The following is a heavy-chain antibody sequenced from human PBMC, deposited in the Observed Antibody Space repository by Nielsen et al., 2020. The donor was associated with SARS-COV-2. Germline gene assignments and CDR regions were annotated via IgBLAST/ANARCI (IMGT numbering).Heavy chain of an antibody. CDR2: INAGNGNT. J-gene: IGHJ4*02. CDR1: GYTFTSYA. D-gene: IGHD2/OR15-2a*01. V-gene: IGHV1-3*01. Sequence: ASVKVSCKASGYTFTSYAMHWVRQAPGQRLEWMGWINAGNGNTKYSQKFQGRVTITRDTSASTAYMELSSLRSEDTAVYYCARAQSDYFYYFDYWGQGTLVTVSS. CDR3: ARAQSDYFYYFDY.